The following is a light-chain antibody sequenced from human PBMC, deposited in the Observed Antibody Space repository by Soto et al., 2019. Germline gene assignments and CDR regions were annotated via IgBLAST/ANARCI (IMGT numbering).Light chain of an antibody. CDR2: DAS. J-gene: IGKJ4*01. Sequence: DIQMTQSPSSLSASVGDRVTITCQASQDISNYFNWYQQKPGKPPKLLIFDASNVETGVPYRFSGSGSGTQFTFNIHSLQAEDIATYYCQQYEGLPLTFGGGTKIQI. CDR1: QDISNY. CDR3: QQYEGLPLT. V-gene: IGKV1-33*01.